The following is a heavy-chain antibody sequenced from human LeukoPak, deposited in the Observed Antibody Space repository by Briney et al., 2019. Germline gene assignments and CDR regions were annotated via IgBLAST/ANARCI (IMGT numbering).Heavy chain of an antibody. CDR1: GFTFSSYA. CDR3: AKVRYFDWLPPEYNWFAP. CDR2: ISGSGGST. J-gene: IGHJ5*02. D-gene: IGHD3-9*01. V-gene: IGHV3-23*01. Sequence: GGSLRLSCAASGFTFSSYAMSWVRQAPGKGLEWVSAISGSGGSTYYADSVKGRFTISRDNSKNTLYLQMNSLRAEDTAVYYCAKVRYFDWLPPEYNWFAPWGQGTLVTVSS.